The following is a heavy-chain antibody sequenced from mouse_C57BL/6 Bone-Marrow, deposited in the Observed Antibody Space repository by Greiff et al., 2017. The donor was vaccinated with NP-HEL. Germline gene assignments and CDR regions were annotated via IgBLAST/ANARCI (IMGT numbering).Heavy chain of an antibody. V-gene: IGHV1-50*01. Sequence: QVQLQQPGAELVKPGASVKLSCKASGYTFTSYWMQWVKQRPGQGLEWIGEIDPSDSYTNYNQKFKGKATLTVDTSSSTAYMQLSSLTSEDSAVYYCAPGAFYYWGQGTTLTVSS. CDR3: APGAFYY. J-gene: IGHJ2*01. CDR1: GYTFTSYW. D-gene: IGHD4-1*01. CDR2: IDPSDSYT.